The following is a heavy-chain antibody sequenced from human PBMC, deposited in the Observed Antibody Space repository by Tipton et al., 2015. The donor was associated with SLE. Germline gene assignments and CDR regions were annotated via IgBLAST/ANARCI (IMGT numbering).Heavy chain of an antibody. CDR2: IDYSGST. CDR1: GSPIIRHY. Sequence: TLSLTCTISGSPIIRHYWSWIRQPPGKGLEYIGYIDYSGSTNYNPSLKSRVTLSVDTSKNQFSLKLNSVTAADTAVYYCAGLRAWGMSYWGQGTLVSVSS. J-gene: IGHJ4*02. CDR3: AGLRAWGMSY. V-gene: IGHV4-59*11. D-gene: IGHD5-12*01.